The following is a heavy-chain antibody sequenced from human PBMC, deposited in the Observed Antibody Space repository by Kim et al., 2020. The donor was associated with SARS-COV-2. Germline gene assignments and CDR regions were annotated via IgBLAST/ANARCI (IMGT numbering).Heavy chain of an antibody. D-gene: IGHD4-17*01. V-gene: IGHV4-4*02. CDR3: ARVNDYGDYGSRYNWFDP. J-gene: IGHJ5*02. CDR1: GGSISSSNW. CDR2: IYHSGST. Sequence: SETLSLTCAVSGGSISSSNWWSWVRQPPGKGLEWIGEIYHSGSTNYNPSLKSRVTISVDKSKNQFSLKLSSVTAADTAVYYCARVNDYGDYGSRYNWFDPWGQGTLVTVSS.